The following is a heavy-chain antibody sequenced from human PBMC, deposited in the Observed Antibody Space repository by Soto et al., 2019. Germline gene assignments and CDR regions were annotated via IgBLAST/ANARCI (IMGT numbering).Heavy chain of an antibody. Sequence: QAQLAQSGAEMKKPGASVKISCEASGYTFTNYAVHWVRQAPVQRLQWMGLINCGGGNTTYVERFQVRATMTRDTSKRTVYMELTGLTSEDTAVYYCARDQPPGLVKWDYYGMAVWGQGTTVSVSS. D-gene: IGHD1-26*01. V-gene: IGHV1-46*01. J-gene: IGHJ6*02. CDR2: INCGGGNT. CDR3: ARDQPPGLVKWDYYGMAV. CDR1: GYTFTNYA.